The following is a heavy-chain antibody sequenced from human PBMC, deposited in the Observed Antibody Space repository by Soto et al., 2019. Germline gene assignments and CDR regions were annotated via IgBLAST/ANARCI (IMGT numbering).Heavy chain of an antibody. CDR3: TRWLGYSSGADV. V-gene: IGHV1-8*02. Sequence: QVQLVQSGAEVKKPGASVKVSCKASGYSFTNDDISWVRRAPGQGLEWMGWMSPKTGNTGYAQKLQGRVTMTRNTSISTAYMELTSLRSDDTAVYYCTRWLGYSSGADVWGQGTTVTVSS. CDR1: GYSFTNDD. J-gene: IGHJ6*02. CDR2: MSPKTGNT. D-gene: IGHD5-18*01.